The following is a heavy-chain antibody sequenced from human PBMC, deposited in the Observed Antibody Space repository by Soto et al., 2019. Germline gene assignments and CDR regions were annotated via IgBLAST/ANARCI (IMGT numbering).Heavy chain of an antibody. V-gene: IGHV4-34*01. D-gene: IGHD1-26*01. CDR1: GGSFSGYY. CDR3: ASVPVWIVGATPQLEWAEYFQH. Sequence: SETLSLTCAVYGGSFSGYYWSWIRQPPGKGLEWIGEINHSGSTNYNPSLKSRVTISVDTSKNQFSLKLSSVTAADTAVYYCASVPVWIVGATPQLEWAEYFQHWGQGTLGTVSS. J-gene: IGHJ1*01. CDR2: INHSGST.